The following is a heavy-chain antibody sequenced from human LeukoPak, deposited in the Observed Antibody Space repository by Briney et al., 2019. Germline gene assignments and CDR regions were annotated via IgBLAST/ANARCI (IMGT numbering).Heavy chain of an antibody. D-gene: IGHD3-10*01. CDR2: INSDGSSI. V-gene: IGHV3-74*01. Sequence: GGSLRLSCAASGFTFSSYWMHWVRQAPGKGLVWVSRINSDGSSIFYADSVKGRFTISRDNAKNTLYLQMNGLRVEDTAVYYCARGWEFGAPWGQGTLVTVSS. CDR1: GFTFSSYW. J-gene: IGHJ5*02. CDR3: ARGWEFGAP.